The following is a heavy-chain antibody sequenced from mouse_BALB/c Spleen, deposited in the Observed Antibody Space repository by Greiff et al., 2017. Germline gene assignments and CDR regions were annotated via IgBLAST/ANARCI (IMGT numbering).Heavy chain of an antibody. Sequence: VQLQQSGPELVKPGASVRISCKASGYTFTSYYIHWVKQRPGQGLEWIGWIYPGNVNTKYNEKFKGKATLTADKSSSTAYMQLSSLTSEDSAVYFCARCYGSSYSAMDYWGQGTSVTVSS. CDR3: ARCYGSSYSAMDY. CDR2: IYPGNVNT. D-gene: IGHD1-1*01. CDR1: GYTFTSYY. V-gene: IGHV1S56*01. J-gene: IGHJ4*01.